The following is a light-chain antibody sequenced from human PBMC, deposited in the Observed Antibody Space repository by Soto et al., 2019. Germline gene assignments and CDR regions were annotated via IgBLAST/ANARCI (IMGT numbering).Light chain of an antibody. V-gene: IGKV3-20*01. Sequence: EIVLTQSPGTLPLSPGERATLSCRASQSVSSNYLVWYQQKPGQAPRPLIYGASSRATGIPDRFSGSGSGTDSTLTISRLEPEDFAVYYCQQYANSPFTLGQGTKLEIK. CDR2: GAS. J-gene: IGKJ2*01. CDR1: QSVSSNY. CDR3: QQYANSPFT.